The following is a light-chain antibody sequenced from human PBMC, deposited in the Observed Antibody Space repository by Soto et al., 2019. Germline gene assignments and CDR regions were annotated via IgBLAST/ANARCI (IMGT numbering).Light chain of an antibody. V-gene: IGKV1-33*01. CDR3: QQYDNLPLT. Sequence: DIQMTHSPSSLSASVGDTVTITCQASQDIRNYLNWYQQKTGKAPKLLIYDASNLETGVTSRFSGSRSGTDFTFTISSLQPEDIATYYCQQYDNLPLTVGGGTKVDIK. CDR1: QDIRNY. J-gene: IGKJ4*01. CDR2: DAS.